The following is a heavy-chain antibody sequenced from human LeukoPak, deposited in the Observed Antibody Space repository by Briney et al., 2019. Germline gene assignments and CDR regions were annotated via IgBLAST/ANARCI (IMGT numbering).Heavy chain of an antibody. CDR2: INHSGST. CDR3: ARITIFGVVIDCMDV. Sequence: SETLSLTCAVYGGSFSGYYWSWIRQPPGKGLEWIGEINHSGSTNYNPSLKSRVTISVDTSKNQFSLKLSSVTAVDTAVYYCARITIFGVVIDCMDVWGQGTTVTVSS. J-gene: IGHJ6*02. V-gene: IGHV4-34*01. CDR1: GGSFSGYY. D-gene: IGHD3-3*01.